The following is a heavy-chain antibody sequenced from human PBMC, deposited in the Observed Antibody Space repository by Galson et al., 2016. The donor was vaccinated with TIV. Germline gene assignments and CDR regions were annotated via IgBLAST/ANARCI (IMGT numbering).Heavy chain of an antibody. Sequence: SLRLSCAASGLSVSINYMTWVRQAPGKGLEWVSLISAGGNTYYPASVKGRFTTSRDISKNTLYLQMNSLRIEDTALYYCSRDRVVDATYYYYFYGMDVWGQGTAVTVSS. J-gene: IGHJ6*02. D-gene: IGHD2-15*01. CDR1: GLSVSINY. V-gene: IGHV3-66*02. CDR3: SRDRVVDATYYYYFYGMDV. CDR2: ISAGGNT.